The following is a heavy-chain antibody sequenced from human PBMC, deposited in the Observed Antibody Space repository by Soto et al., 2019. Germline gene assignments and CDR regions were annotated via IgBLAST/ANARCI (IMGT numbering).Heavy chain of an antibody. V-gene: IGHV3-23*05. J-gene: IGHJ4*02. Sequence: EVKLLESGGGLIQPGGSLRLSCAASGLTFGDYAMSWVRQAPGKGLEWVSTIFGGGNNPFSANSVKGRFRISRDNSKNMLFLQMDSLTVEDTAVYYCAKQEGHPVNLYHFDRWGQGTLVIVSS. CDR1: GLTFGDYA. CDR3: AKQEGHPVNLYHFDR. CDR2: IFGGGNNP.